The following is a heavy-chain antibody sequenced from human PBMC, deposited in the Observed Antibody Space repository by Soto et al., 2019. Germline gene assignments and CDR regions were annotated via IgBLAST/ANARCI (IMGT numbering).Heavy chain of an antibody. CDR2: IKTKSTGGTT. CDR1: GFTFSDAW. D-gene: IGHD1-20*01. Sequence: EVQLVESGGGLVEPGGTLRLSCAASGFTFSDAWLTWVRQPPGKGLDWVGRIKTKSTGGTTDYAAPVKGRFTISRDTSNLALYLQMNRLKSEDTAVYYCATGYNACPRRGQGTLVTVSS. J-gene: IGHJ4*02. CDR3: ATGYNACPR. V-gene: IGHV3-15*01.